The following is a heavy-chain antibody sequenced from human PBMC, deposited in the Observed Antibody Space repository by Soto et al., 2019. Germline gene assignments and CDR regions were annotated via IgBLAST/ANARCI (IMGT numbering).Heavy chain of an antibody. CDR2: ISGHTI. J-gene: IGHJ3*02. CDR1: GCTFSSYS. V-gene: IGHV3-48*01. Sequence: HPGGSVRLSCAASGCTFSSYSLNWVRQAPGKGLEWISYISGHTISYGDSVKGRFTISRDNAKNSLYLQMNSLRAEDTAVYYCARDRDYAFDIWGQGTMVTVSS. CDR3: ARDRDYAFDI.